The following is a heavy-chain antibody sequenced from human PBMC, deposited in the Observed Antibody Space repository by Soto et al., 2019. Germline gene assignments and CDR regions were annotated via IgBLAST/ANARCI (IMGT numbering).Heavy chain of an antibody. CDR3: ARQGNYDFWRAYFLDD. J-gene: IGHJ4*02. CDR2: IDPSDSYT. CDR1: GYSFTSYW. V-gene: IGHV5-10-1*01. Sequence: GDSLKISCKGSGYSFTSYWISWVRQMPGKGLEWMGRIDPSDSYTNYSPSFQGHVTISADKSISTAYLQWSSLKASDTAMYYCARQGNYDFWRAYFLDDWGQGTLVTVSS. D-gene: IGHD3-3*01.